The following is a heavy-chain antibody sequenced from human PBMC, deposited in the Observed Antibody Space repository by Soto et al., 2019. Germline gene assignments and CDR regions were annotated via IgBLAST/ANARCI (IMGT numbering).Heavy chain of an antibody. Sequence: SETLSLTCSVSGGSISSYYWSWIRQPPGKGLEWIGYIYFRGSTNYNPSLKSRVTISVDTSKNQFSLKLSSVTAADTAVYYCASHMVRGVPFGYWGQGTLVTVSS. V-gene: IGHV4-59*08. D-gene: IGHD3-10*01. CDR3: ASHMVRGVPFGY. CDR2: IYFRGST. J-gene: IGHJ4*02. CDR1: GGSISSYY.